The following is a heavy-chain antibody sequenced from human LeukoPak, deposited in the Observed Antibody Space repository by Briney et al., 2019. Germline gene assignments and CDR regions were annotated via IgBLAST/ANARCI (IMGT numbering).Heavy chain of an antibody. J-gene: IGHJ4*02. CDR1: GGSISSYY. V-gene: IGHV4-59*01. CDR2: IYYSGST. Sequence: SEXXSLTCTVSGGSISSYYWSWLRQPPGKGLERIGYIYYSGSTNYNPSLTSRVTISVDTSKNQFSLKLSSVTAADTAVYYCARGITGVDYWGQGTLVTVSS. CDR3: ARGITGVDY. D-gene: IGHD1-20*01.